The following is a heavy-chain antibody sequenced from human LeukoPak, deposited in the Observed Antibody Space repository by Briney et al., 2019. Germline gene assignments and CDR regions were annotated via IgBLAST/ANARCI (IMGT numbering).Heavy chain of an antibody. J-gene: IGHJ4*02. CDR3: AKANGGYYYGSGSYLDAYYFDY. CDR1: GFTFDDYA. D-gene: IGHD3-10*01. Sequence: GGSLRLSCAASGFTFDDYAMHWVRHAPGKGLEWVSGISWNSGSIGYADSVKGRFTISRDNAKNSLYLQMNSLRAEDTALYYCAKANGGYYYGSGSYLDAYYFDYWGQGTLVTVSS. CDR2: ISWNSGSI. V-gene: IGHV3-9*01.